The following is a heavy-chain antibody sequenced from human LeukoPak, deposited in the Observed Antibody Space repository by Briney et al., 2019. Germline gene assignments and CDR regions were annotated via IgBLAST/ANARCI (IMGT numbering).Heavy chain of an antibody. D-gene: IGHD3-3*01. CDR1: GFTFSSYA. Sequence: GGSLRLSCAASGFTFSSYAMSWVRQAPGKGLEWVSTISGSGGSTSYADSVKGRFTNSRDNSRNTLYLQMNSLRAEDTAVYYCARQSHYDFWSGFQSYNWFDPWGQGTLVTVSS. V-gene: IGHV3-23*01. J-gene: IGHJ5*02. CDR3: ARQSHYDFWSGFQSYNWFDP. CDR2: ISGSGGST.